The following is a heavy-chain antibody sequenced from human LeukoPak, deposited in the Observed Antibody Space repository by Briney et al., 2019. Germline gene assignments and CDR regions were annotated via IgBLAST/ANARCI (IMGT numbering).Heavy chain of an antibody. CDR3: TRDKSARNPYGDAFDI. Sequence: PGGSLRLSCAASGFTFSSYAMSWVRQAPGKGLEWVSGVGWHGGSIGYADSVKGRFTASRDNAKRSLYLQMNSLRAEDTALYYCTRDKSARNPYGDAFDIWGQGTVVTVSS. J-gene: IGHJ3*02. D-gene: IGHD4-17*01. CDR2: VGWHGGSI. V-gene: IGHV3-9*01. CDR1: GFTFSSYA.